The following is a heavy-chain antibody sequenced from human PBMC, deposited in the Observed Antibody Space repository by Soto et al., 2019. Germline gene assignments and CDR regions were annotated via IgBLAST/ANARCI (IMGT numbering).Heavy chain of an antibody. Sequence: EVQLVESGGGLVQPGGSLKLSCAASGFTFSGSAMHWVRQASGTGLEWVGRIRSKSNSYATAYAASVKGRFTISRDDSKNTAYLQMISLKTEDTAVYYCTRSVTGTIAHFDYWGQGTLVTVSS. V-gene: IGHV3-73*02. CDR1: GFTFSGSA. CDR2: IRSKSNSYAT. J-gene: IGHJ4*02. D-gene: IGHD1-7*01. CDR3: TRSVTGTIAHFDY.